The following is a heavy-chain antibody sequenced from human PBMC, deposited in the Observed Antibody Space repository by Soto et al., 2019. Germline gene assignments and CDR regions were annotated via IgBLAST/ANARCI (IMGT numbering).Heavy chain of an antibody. CDR1: GGYVSSSSYS. J-gene: IGHJ4*02. CDR3: ARQGPHGANWVRYFDS. CDR2: IYYSGST. V-gene: IGHV4-39*01. D-gene: IGHD7-27*01. Sequence: QLQLQESGPGLVKPSVTLSLTCTVSGGYVSSSSYSWGWIRQPPGHGLEWIGSIYYSGSTYYNPSLKSRVTISVDTSKNRFSLKLSTVTAEDTAVYYCARQGPHGANWVRYFDSWGQGTLVTVSS.